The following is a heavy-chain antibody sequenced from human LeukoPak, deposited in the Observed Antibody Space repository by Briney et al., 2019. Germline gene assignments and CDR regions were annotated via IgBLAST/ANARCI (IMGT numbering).Heavy chain of an antibody. V-gene: IGHV3-64D*09. J-gene: IGHJ3*02. D-gene: IGHD3-3*01. Sequence: PGGSLRLSCSASGFTLSGYAMHWVRQAPGKGLEYVSTISSNGGSTNYADSVKGRFTISRDNSKNTLYLQMSSLRAEDTAVYYCIDLWSPLFDIWGQGTTVTVSS. CDR1: GFTLSGYA. CDR2: ISSNGGST. CDR3: IDLWSPLFDI.